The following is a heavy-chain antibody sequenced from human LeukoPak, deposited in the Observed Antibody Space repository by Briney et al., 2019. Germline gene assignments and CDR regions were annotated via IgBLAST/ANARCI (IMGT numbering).Heavy chain of an antibody. J-gene: IGHJ4*02. V-gene: IGHV4-39*07. CDR2: IDYSGST. D-gene: IGHD3-9*01. CDR1: GGSISSSGYY. CDR3: ARDKGHFDVDY. Sequence: PSETLSLTCIVSGGSISSSGYYWGWIRQPPGKGLEWMGSIDYSGSTYYIPSLKSRLTISLDTSKNQFSLKLSSVTAADTAVYYCARDKGHFDVDYWGQGTLVTVSS.